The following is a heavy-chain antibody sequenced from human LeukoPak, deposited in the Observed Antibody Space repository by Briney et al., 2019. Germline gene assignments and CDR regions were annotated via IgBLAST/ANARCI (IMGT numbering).Heavy chain of an antibody. J-gene: IGHJ5*02. CDR3: ARGGVFWSGYSYGNWFDP. CDR1: GGSISSYY. V-gene: IGHV4-59*01. Sequence: PSETLSLTCTVSGGSISSYYWSWIRQPPGKGLEWIGYIYYSGSTNYNPSLKSRVTISVDTSKNQFSLKLSSVTAADTAVYYCARGGVFWSGYSYGNWFDPWGQGTLVTVSS. CDR2: IYYSGST. D-gene: IGHD3-3*01.